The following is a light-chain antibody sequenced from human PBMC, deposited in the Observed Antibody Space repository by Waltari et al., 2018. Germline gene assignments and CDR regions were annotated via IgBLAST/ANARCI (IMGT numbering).Light chain of an antibody. CDR3: NSRDSSGNHVV. V-gene: IGLV3-19*01. CDR2: GKH. J-gene: IGLJ2*01. Sequence: SSELTQDPAVSVALVQTVRTTCQGDSLRSYYASWYQPKPGQAPVLVIYGKHNRPSGLPDRFSGSSSGNTASLTITSAQAEDEADYYCNSRDSSGNHVVFGGGTKLTVL. CDR1: SLRSYY.